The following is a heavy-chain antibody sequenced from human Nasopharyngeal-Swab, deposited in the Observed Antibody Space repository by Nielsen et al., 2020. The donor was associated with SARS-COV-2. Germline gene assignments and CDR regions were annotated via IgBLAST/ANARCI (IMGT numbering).Heavy chain of an antibody. CDR3: ARFYQVGYYFDY. D-gene: IGHD1-26*01. Sequence: GSLRLSCTVSGGPISSSSYYWGWIRQPPGKGLEWIGSIYYSGSTYYNPSLKSRVTISVDTSKNQFSLKLSSVTAADTAVYYCARFYQVGYYFDYWGQGTLVTVSS. CDR1: GGPISSSSYY. V-gene: IGHV4-39*01. J-gene: IGHJ4*02. CDR2: IYYSGST.